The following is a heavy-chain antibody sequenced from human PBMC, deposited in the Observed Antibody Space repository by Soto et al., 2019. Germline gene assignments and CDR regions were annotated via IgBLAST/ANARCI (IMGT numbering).Heavy chain of an antibody. D-gene: IGHD1-1*01. V-gene: IGHV4-4*02. J-gene: IGHJ4*02. CDR3: ARDLGTGTDY. CDR2: IYHSGAT. Sequence: SETLSLTCAVSGDSITSSNWWSWVRQAPGKGLEWIGEIYHSGATTYNPSLKSRATISVDPSNNHFSLKLTSVTATDTAVYFCARDLGTGTDYWGRGTLVTVSS. CDR1: GDSITSSNW.